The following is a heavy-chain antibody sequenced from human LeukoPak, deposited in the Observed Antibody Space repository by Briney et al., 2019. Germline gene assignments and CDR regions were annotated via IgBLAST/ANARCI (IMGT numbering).Heavy chain of an antibody. CDR2: INPSGGST. J-gene: IGHJ3*02. V-gene: IGHV1-46*01. Sequence: GASVKVSCKASGYTFTSYYMHWVRQAPGQGLEWMGIINPSGGSTSYAQKFQGRVTMTRDMSTSTVYMELSSLRSEDTAVYYCARESYYDSSGYPDPDELSTAPAFDIWGQGTMVTVSS. CDR3: ARESYYDSSGYPDPDELSTAPAFDI. CDR1: GYTFTSYY. D-gene: IGHD3-22*01.